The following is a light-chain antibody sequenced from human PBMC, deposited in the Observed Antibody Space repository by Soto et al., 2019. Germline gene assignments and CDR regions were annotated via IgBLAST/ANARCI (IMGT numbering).Light chain of an antibody. CDR1: QSVSSY. CDR3: QHRSSWPPFT. CDR2: DAS. J-gene: IGKJ3*01. Sequence: EIVLTRSPATLSLSPGERATLSCRASQSVSSYLAWYQQKPGQAPRLLIYDASNRATGIPARFSGSGSGTDFTLTISSLEPEDFAVYYCQHRSSWPPFTFGPGTKVDIK. V-gene: IGKV3-11*01.